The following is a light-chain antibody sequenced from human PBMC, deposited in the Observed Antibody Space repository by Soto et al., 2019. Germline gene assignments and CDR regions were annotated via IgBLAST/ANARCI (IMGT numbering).Light chain of an antibody. J-gene: IGKJ5*01. CDR1: QDISSW. CDR3: QQANSFPIT. Sequence: DIQMPQSPSSVSASAGARFTITGRASQDISSWLAWYQQKPGKAPKLLIYAASSLQSGVPSRFSGSGSGTDFTLTISSLQPEDFATYYCQQANSFPITYGQGTRLEIK. CDR2: AAS. V-gene: IGKV1-12*01.